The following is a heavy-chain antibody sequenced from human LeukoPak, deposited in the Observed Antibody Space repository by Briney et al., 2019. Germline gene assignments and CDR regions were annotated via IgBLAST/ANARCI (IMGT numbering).Heavy chain of an antibody. CDR2: ISNSGST. J-gene: IGHJ6*03. Sequence: SETLSLTCTVSGGAITSHYWTWIRQSPVKGLEWIGDISNSGSTSYDPSLKSRVTISIDTSKNQFSLKLSSVTAADTAVYYCGRDALVGYFSYYYMDVWGKGTTVTVSS. CDR3: GRDALVGYFSYYYMDV. D-gene: IGHD2-15*01. V-gene: IGHV4-59*11. CDR1: GGAITSHY.